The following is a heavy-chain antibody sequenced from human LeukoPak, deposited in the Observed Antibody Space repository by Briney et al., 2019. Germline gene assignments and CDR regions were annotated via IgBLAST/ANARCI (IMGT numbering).Heavy chain of an antibody. CDR1: GASVSSGDYQ. CDR3: ARGTPYDYVWGNYDY. CDR2: IYHSGSS. Sequence: SETLSLRCTVSGASVSSGDYQWSWIRQPPGKELEWIGFIYHSGSSHYNPSLKSRVTMSVDTSKNQFSLNLNSVTAVDTAVYFCARGTPYDYVWGNYDYWGQGTLVTVSP. J-gene: IGHJ4*02. V-gene: IGHV4-61*08. D-gene: IGHD3-16*01.